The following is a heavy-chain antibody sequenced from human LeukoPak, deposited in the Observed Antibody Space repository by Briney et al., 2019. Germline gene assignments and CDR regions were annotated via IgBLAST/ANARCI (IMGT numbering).Heavy chain of an antibody. CDR3: ASEHDGSSWYPEYFQH. Sequence: SETLSLTCAVYGGSFSGYYWSWIRQPPGKGLEWIGEINHSGSTNYNPSLKSRVTISVDTSKNQFSLKLSSVTAADTAVYYCASEHDGSSWYPEYFQHWGQGTLVTVSS. V-gene: IGHV4-34*01. J-gene: IGHJ1*01. CDR1: GGSFSGYY. CDR2: INHSGST. D-gene: IGHD6-13*01.